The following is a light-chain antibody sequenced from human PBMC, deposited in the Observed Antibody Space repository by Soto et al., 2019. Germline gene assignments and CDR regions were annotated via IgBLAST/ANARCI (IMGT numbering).Light chain of an antibody. Sequence: DIQMTQSPSSLSASVGDRVTITCRASQSISSYLNWYQQKPGQAPKLLIYAASSLQSGVPSRFSGSGSGRYFTLTISSLQPEDFATYYCQQSYSTSALTFGGGTKVEIK. J-gene: IGKJ4*01. V-gene: IGKV1-39*01. CDR1: QSISSY. CDR2: AAS. CDR3: QQSYSTSALT.